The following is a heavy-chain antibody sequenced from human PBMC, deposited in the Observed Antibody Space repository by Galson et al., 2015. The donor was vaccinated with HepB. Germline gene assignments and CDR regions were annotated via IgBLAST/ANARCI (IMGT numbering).Heavy chain of an antibody. CDR2: ISPYNRDT. CDR1: GYTFSSYS. Sequence: SVKVSCKASGYTFSSYSITWVRQAPGQGFEWMGWISPYNRDTNNARKLQGRVTMTTDTFTSTAYMELRSLRSDDTAVYYCARGGFVAAVGGTQNNWFDPWGQGTQVTVSS. J-gene: IGHJ5*02. D-gene: IGHD2-15*01. CDR3: ARGGFVAAVGGTQNNWFDP. V-gene: IGHV1-18*01.